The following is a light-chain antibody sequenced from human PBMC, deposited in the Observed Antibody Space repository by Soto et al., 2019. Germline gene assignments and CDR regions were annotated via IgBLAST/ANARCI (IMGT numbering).Light chain of an antibody. Sequence: EIVMTQSPATLSVSPGERATLSCRASQSVSSNLAWYQQKPGQAPRLLIYGASTRATGIPARFSGSGSGTVFTLTISSLQSEDFAVYYCQQYNNWPFTFGGGTKVEIK. CDR2: GAS. V-gene: IGKV3-15*01. CDR1: QSVSSN. J-gene: IGKJ4*01. CDR3: QQYNNWPFT.